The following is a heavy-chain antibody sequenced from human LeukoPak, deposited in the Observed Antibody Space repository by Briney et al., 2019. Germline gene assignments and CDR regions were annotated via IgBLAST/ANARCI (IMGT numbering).Heavy chain of an antibody. J-gene: IGHJ5*01. CDR3: AKVNLRREGTAMVFNWFDS. D-gene: IGHD5-18*01. CDR2: IIGSGGST. CDR1: GFTFSSYA. Sequence: GAFLRLSCAASGFTFSSYAMSWVRQAPGKGLEWVSAIIGSGGSTYYADSVKGRFTISRDNSKNTLYLQMNSLRAEDTAVYYCAKVNLRREGTAMVFNWFDSWGQGTLVTVSS. V-gene: IGHV3-23*01.